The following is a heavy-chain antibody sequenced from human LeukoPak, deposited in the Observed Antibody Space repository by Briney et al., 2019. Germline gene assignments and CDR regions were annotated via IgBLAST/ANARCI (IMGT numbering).Heavy chain of an antibody. CDR3: ARDLVHSGWFRDDY. V-gene: IGHV1-2*06. J-gene: IGHJ4*02. Sequence: ASVKVSCKASGYTFTGYYMHWVRQAPGQGLEWMERINPNSGGTNYAQKFQGRVTMTRDTSISTAYMELSRLRSDDTAVYYCARDLVHSGWFRDDYWGQGTLVTVSS. CDR1: GYTFTGYY. D-gene: IGHD6-19*01. CDR2: INPNSGGT.